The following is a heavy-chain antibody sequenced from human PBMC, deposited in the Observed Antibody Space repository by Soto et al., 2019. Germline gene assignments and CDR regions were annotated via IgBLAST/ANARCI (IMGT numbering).Heavy chain of an antibody. V-gene: IGHV1-3*01. D-gene: IGHD6-13*01. Sequence: ASVKVSCKVSGYTFTSYAMHWVRQAPGQRLEWMGWINAGNGNTKYSQKFQGRVTITRDTSASTAYMELSSLRSEDTAVYYCARGFEGSSWYYFDYWGQGTLVTVSS. CDR1: GYTFTSYA. CDR3: ARGFEGSSWYYFDY. J-gene: IGHJ4*02. CDR2: INAGNGNT.